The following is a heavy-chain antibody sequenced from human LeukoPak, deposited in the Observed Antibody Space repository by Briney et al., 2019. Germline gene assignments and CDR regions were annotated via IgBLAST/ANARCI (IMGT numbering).Heavy chain of an antibody. V-gene: IGHV1-69*13. CDR3: ARVPMWGQLVHHGWFDP. Sequence: SVKVSCKASGGTFSSYAISWVRQAPGQGLEWMGGIIPIFGTANYAQKFQGRVTITADESTSTAYMELSSLRSEDTAVYYCARVPMWGQLVHHGWFDPWGQGTLVTVSS. D-gene: IGHD6-6*01. J-gene: IGHJ5*02. CDR2: IIPIFGTA. CDR1: GGTFSSYA.